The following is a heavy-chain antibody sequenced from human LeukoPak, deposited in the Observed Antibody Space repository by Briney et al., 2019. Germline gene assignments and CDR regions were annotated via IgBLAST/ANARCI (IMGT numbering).Heavy chain of an antibody. D-gene: IGHD4/OR15-4a*01. CDR3: AREGGSPNYGPNNFDY. CDR1: GYTFTSYG. Sequence: GASVKVSCKASGYTFTSYGISWVRQAPGQGLEWMGWISAYNGNTNYAQKLQGRVTMTTDTSTSTAYMELRSLRSDDTAVYYCAREGGSPNYGPNNFDYWGQGTLVTVSS. CDR2: ISAYNGNT. J-gene: IGHJ4*02. V-gene: IGHV1-18*01.